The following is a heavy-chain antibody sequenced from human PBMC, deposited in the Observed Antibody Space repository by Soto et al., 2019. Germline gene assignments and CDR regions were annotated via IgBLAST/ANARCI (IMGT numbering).Heavy chain of an antibody. Sequence: QVQLVQSGAEVKKPGASVKVSCKASGYTFTSYGISWVRQAPGQGLEWMGWISAYNGNTNYAQKLQGRVTMTTDTSTSTAYRELRSFRSDDTAVYYCARVEYSGDDGHYDYYGMDVWGQGTTVTVSS. CDR3: ARVEYSGDDGHYDYYGMDV. CDR1: GYTFTSYG. D-gene: IGHD5-12*01. CDR2: ISAYNGNT. J-gene: IGHJ6*02. V-gene: IGHV1-18*01.